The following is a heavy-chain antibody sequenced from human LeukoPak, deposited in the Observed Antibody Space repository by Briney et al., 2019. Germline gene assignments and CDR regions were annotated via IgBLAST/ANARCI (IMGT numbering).Heavy chain of an antibody. CDR3: ARVFRSGDLFVSDS. D-gene: IGHD2-21*02. CDR2: GSSSTT. V-gene: IGHV3-23*01. Sequence: AGGSLRLSCAASGVTFSIYVMSWVRKAPGKGLEWVSGGSSSTTYYADSVKGRFTISRDNSRDTVFLQMNSLRVEDTAVYYCARVFRSGDLFVSDSWGQGTLVTVSS. J-gene: IGHJ4*02. CDR1: GVTFSIYV.